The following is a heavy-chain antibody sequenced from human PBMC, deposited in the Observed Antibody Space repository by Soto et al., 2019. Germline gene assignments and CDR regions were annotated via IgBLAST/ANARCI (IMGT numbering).Heavy chain of an antibody. CDR2: TXSSGTT. V-gene: IGHV4-4*09. J-gene: IGHJ5*02. Sequence: XXTLSLTCTVAGGSFSPNYWSWIPQPPGKGPQXVGHTXSSGTTSYTPXXPRRVPIXXXTYTSHFSLRLTSLTAADTAVYYCARLGTYNQSLDHWGPGTLVTVS. CDR3: ARLGTYNQSLDH. D-gene: IGHD3-10*01. CDR1: GGSFSPNY.